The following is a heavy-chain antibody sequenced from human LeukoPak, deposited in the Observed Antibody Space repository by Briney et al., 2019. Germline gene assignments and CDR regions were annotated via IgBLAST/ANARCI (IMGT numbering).Heavy chain of an antibody. D-gene: IGHD3-16*01. CDR2: ISSSSSYI. J-gene: IGHJ4*02. V-gene: IGHV3-21*01. CDR1: GFSISTYS. Sequence: GGSLRLSCAASGFSISTYSMDWVRQAPGKGLEWVSSISSSSSYIYYADSVKGRFTISRDNAKNSLYLQMNSLRAEDTAVYYCARWGPGDYWGQGTLVTVSS. CDR3: ARWGPGDY.